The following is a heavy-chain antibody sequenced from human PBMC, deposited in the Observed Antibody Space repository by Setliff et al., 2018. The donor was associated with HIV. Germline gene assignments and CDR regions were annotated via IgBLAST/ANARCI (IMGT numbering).Heavy chain of an antibody. D-gene: IGHD1-26*01. CDR2: MYKGGET. CDR3: AKGGYGGSYYVAGY. J-gene: IGHJ4*02. V-gene: IGHV3-66*02. Sequence: GGSLRLSCTASGFNFKTYGMTWVRQAPGKGREWVALMYKGGETYYADFVKGRFTIARDNSKNTVSLQRTNLGTEDTAVYYCAKGGYGGSYYVAGYWGQGTLFTVSS. CDR1: GFNFKTYG.